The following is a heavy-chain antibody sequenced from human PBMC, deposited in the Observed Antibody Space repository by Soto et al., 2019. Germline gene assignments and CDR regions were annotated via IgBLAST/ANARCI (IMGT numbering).Heavy chain of an antibody. J-gene: IGHJ4*02. CDR3: AKDLDWRYCSGGSCFYPDY. V-gene: IGHV3-23*01. CDR2: ISGSGGST. CDR1: GFTFSSYA. D-gene: IGHD2-15*01. Sequence: PGGSLRLSCAASGFTFSSYAMSWVRQAPGKGLEWVSAISGSGGSTYYADSVKGRFTISRDNSKNTPYLQMNSLRAEDTAVYYCAKDLDWRYCSGGSCFYPDYWGQGTLVTVSS.